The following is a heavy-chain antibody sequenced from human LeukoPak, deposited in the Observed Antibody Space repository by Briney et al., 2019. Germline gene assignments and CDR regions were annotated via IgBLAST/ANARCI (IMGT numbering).Heavy chain of an antibody. V-gene: IGHV4-59*01. CDR3: ARGKDSNYSYYYYYYYMDV. CDR1: GGSISSYY. J-gene: IGHJ6*03. Sequence: SETLSLTCTVSGGSISSYYWRWIWQPPGKGLEWIGYIYYSGSTNYNPSLKSRVTISVDTSKNQFSLKLSSVTAADTAVYYCARGKDSNYSYYYYYYYMDVWGKGTTVTVSS. CDR2: IYYSGST. D-gene: IGHD4-11*01.